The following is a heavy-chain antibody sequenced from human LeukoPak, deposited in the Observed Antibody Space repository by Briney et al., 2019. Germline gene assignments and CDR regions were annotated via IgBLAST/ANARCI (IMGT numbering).Heavy chain of an antibody. CDR3: ARDPAVVRYYYDSGGYHTDAFDI. CDR1: GYTFTSYA. J-gene: IGHJ3*02. CDR2: INTNTGNP. Sequence: ASVKVSCKASGYTFTSYAMNWVRQAPGQGLEWMGWINTNTGNPTYAQGFTGRFVFSLDTSVSTAYLQISSLKAEDTAVYYCARDPAVVRYYYDSGGYHTDAFDIWGQGTMVTVSS. D-gene: IGHD3-22*01. V-gene: IGHV7-4-1*02.